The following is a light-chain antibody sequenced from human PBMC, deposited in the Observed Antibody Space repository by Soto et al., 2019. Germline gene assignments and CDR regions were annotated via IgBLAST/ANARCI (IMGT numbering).Light chain of an antibody. J-gene: IGLJ2*01. Sequence: QSALTQPASVSGSPGQSITISCTGSSIDVGGYNYVSWYQQHPGKAPKLMIYEVSNRPSGISNRFSGSKSGNTASLTLSGLQAEDEDDYYCSSYTSSSTLVFGGGTKLTVL. V-gene: IGLV2-14*01. CDR2: EVS. CDR3: SSYTSSSTLV. CDR1: SIDVGGYNY.